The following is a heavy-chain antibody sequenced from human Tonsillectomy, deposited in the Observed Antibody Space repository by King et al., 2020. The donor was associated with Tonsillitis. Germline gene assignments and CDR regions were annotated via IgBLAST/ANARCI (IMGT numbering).Heavy chain of an antibody. D-gene: IGHD3-10*01. CDR3: ARDDGSGSSYYYGMNV. V-gene: IGHV4-4*07. J-gene: IGHJ6*02. CDR1: GGSISSYY. CDR2: IYSSGST. Sequence: VQLQESGPGLVKPSETLSLTCAVSGGSISSYYWSWIRQPAGKGLEWIGRIYSSGSTNYNPSLKSRVTMSVETAKNQFSLKLSSVTAADTAVYYCARDDGSGSSYYYGMNVWGQGTTVTVSS.